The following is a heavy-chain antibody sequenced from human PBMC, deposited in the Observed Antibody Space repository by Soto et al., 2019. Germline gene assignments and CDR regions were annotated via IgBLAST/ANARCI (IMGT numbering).Heavy chain of an antibody. Sequence: EVRLLESGGGLVKPGGSLRLSCATSGLTFSNYAMSWVRQAPGGGLEWVSSISGSSSTTYYADSVRGRFTISRDRSKNTLYPQMSSLRAEDTALYYCAKKQERELPRVIDFWGQGTLFTVSS. D-gene: IGHD3-16*02. CDR3: AKKQERELPRVIDF. CDR2: ISGSSSTT. CDR1: GLTFSNYA. J-gene: IGHJ4*02. V-gene: IGHV3-23*01.